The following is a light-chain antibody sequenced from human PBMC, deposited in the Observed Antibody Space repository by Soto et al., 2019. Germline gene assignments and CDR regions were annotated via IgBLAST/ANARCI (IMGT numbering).Light chain of an antibody. CDR1: SSNIGAGYD. J-gene: IGLJ2*01. CDR2: GNS. CDR3: QSYDSSLSGHVV. Sequence: QSVLTQPPLVSGAPGQRVTISCTGSSSNIGAGYDVHWYQQLPGTAPKLLIYGNSNRPSGVPDRFSGSKSGTSASLAITGLQAEDEADYYCQSYDSSLSGHVVFGGGTKLTVL. V-gene: IGLV1-40*01.